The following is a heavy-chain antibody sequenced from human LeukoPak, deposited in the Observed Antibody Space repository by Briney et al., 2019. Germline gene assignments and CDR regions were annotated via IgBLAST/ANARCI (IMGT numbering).Heavy chain of an antibody. CDR2: IYCSGST. CDR1: GGSISSYY. V-gene: IGHV4-59*01. J-gene: IGHJ4*02. CDR3: ARGGYDFWSGYPGYFDY. Sequence: SETLSLTCTVSGGSISSYYWSWIRQPPGKGLEWIGYIYCSGSTNYNPSLKSRVTISVDTSKNQFSLKLSSVTAADTAVYYCARGGYDFWSGYPGYFDYWGQGTLVTVSS. D-gene: IGHD3-3*01.